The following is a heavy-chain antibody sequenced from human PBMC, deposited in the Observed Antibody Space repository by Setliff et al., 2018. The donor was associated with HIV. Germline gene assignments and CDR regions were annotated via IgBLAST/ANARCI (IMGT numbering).Heavy chain of an antibody. CDR1: GYPITSDHS. Sequence: SETLSLTCAVSGYPITSDHSWGWIRQPPRKGLEWIGTIYRSGGSYYNPSLKSRLTISVDTSKNQFSLKLTSVTAADTAVYYCARGDPFTDFDSWGQGTLVTVSS. J-gene: IGHJ4*02. V-gene: IGHV4-38-2*01. D-gene: IGHD3-16*01. CDR3: ARGDPFTDFDS. CDR2: IYRSGGS.